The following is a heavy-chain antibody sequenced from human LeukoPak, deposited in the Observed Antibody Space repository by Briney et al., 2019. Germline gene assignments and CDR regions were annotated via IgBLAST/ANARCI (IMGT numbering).Heavy chain of an antibody. CDR1: GYTFTGYY. V-gene: IGHV1-18*04. CDR3: ARDTDTAMVTDY. J-gene: IGHJ4*02. D-gene: IGHD5-18*01. Sequence: ASVKVSCKASGYTFTGYYMHWVRQAPGQGLEWMGWISAYNGNTNYAQKLQGRVTMTTDTSTSTAYMELRSLRSDDTAVYYCARDTDTAMVTDYWGQGTLVTVSS. CDR2: ISAYNGNT.